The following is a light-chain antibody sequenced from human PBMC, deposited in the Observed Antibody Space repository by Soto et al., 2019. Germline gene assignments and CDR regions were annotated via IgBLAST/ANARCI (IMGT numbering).Light chain of an antibody. Sequence: QSALTQPASVSGSPGQSITISCTGTSSDFGSYNLVSWYQQHPGKAPKLMIYEVSKRPSGVSNRFSGSKSGNTASLTISGLQAEDEADYYCCSYAGGYVFGTGTKVTVL. CDR3: CSYAGGYV. CDR1: SSDFGSYNL. J-gene: IGLJ1*01. V-gene: IGLV2-23*02. CDR2: EVS.